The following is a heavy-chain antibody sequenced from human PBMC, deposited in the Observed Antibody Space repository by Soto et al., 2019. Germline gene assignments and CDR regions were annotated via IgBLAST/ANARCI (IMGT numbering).Heavy chain of an antibody. D-gene: IGHD5-12*01. CDR2: IYYRGST. V-gene: IGHV4-39*01. CDR1: GGSISSSSYY. J-gene: IGHJ4*02. Sequence: QLQLQASGPGLVKPSETLSLTCTVSGGSISSSSYYWGWISQPPGKGREWIGSIYYRGSTYYKPSLKSRVTISVDTSKIQFSLKLISVTAADTPVYYCARTRSGYDLLDYWGQGTLVTVS. CDR3: ARTRSGYDLLDY.